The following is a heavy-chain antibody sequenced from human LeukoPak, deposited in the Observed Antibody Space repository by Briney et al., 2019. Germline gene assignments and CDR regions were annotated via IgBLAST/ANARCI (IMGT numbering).Heavy chain of an antibody. CDR2: IYYSGST. V-gene: IGHV4-39*01. CDR1: GGSIGSTNYY. CDR3: ASLTYYYGAGSYFKDY. D-gene: IGHD3-10*01. Sequence: SETLSLTCTVSGGSIGSTNYYWGWIRQPPGKGLEWIANIYYSGSTYYNPSLKSRVTISVDTSKNQFSLKLSSVTAADTAVYYCASLTYYYGAGSYFKDYWGQGTLVTVSS. J-gene: IGHJ4*02.